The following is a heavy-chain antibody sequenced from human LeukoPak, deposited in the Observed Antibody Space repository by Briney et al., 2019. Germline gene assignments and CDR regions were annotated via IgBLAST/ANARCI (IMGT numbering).Heavy chain of an antibody. V-gene: IGHV1-18*01. Sequence: EASVKVSCKTSGYTFVNYVLSWVRQAPGQGLEWVGWISPYNGDTDYAQKFQGRVTLTTDKSTTTGNMELTSLRSDDTAVYYCAIGYVSGGYHHRVFYSWGQGTLVTVSS. CDR3: AIGYVSGGYHHRVFYS. J-gene: IGHJ4*02. D-gene: IGHD3-22*01. CDR2: ISPYNGDT. CDR1: GYTFVNYV.